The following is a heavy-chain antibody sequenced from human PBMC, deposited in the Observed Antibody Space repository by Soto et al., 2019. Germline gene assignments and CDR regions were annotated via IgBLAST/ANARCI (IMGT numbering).Heavy chain of an antibody. J-gene: IGHJ3*02. V-gene: IGHV3-48*01. CDR1: GFTFSSYS. CDR3: ASPLSFGPTDAFDI. Sequence: PGGSLRLSCAASGFTFSSYSMNWVRQAPGKGLEWVSYISSSSSTIYYADSVKGRFTTSRDNAKNSLYLQMNSLRAEDTAVYYCASPLSFGPTDAFDIWGQGTMVTVSS. CDR2: ISSSSSTI. D-gene: IGHD3-10*01.